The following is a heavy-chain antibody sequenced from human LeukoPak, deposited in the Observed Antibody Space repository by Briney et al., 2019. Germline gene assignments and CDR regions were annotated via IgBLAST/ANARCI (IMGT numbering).Heavy chain of an antibody. Sequence: PGGSLRLSCAASGFNFSSYWMSWVRQAPGKGLEWVANIKQDGSEKYYVDSVKGRFTIPKDNAKNSLYLQMNSLRAEDTAVYYCARPFGSAGAFDIWGQGTMVTVSS. J-gene: IGHJ3*02. CDR1: GFNFSSYW. CDR2: IKQDGSEK. D-gene: IGHD3-10*01. V-gene: IGHV3-7*01. CDR3: ARPFGSAGAFDI.